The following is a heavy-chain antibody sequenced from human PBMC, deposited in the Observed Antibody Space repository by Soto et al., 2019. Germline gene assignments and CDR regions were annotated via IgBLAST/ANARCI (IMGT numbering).Heavy chain of an antibody. CDR1: GGSISSGGYS. D-gene: IGHD5-12*01. CDR2: IYHSGST. Sequence: SDTLSLTCAVSGGSISSGGYSWSWIRQPPGKGLEWIGYIYHSGSTYYNPSLKSRVTISVDRSKNQFSLKLSSVTAADTAIYYCVKDVRPDGYWDFDYWGQGTLVTVSS. CDR3: VKDVRPDGYWDFDY. V-gene: IGHV4-30-2*01. J-gene: IGHJ4*02.